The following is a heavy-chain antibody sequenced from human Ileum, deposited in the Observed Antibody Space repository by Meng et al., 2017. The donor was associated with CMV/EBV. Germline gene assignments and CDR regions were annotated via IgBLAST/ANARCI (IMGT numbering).Heavy chain of an antibody. CDR1: GDPISSGSHS. V-gene: IGHV4-39*07. Sequence: QMQLQESGHGLVKPAATLSLTCTASGDPISSGSHSWAWFRQPPGKRLEWIGSMYFSGIADYNPSLKSRVTISLHATQKQFSLRLTSVTAADSAVYFCARDLTNKWFYYWGQGTLVTVSS. J-gene: IGHJ4*02. CDR3: ARDLTNKWFYY. D-gene: IGHD1-26*01. CDR2: MYFSGIA.